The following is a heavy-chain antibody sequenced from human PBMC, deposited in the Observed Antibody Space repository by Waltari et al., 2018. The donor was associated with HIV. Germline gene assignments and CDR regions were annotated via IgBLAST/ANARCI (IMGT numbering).Heavy chain of an antibody. Sequence: EVQLVESGGGLVQPGGSLRLSCTASGFSFCSQSMIWVRQAPGKGLELVSYISTSSSAIFYADSVKGRFTISRDTAKNSLYLQMNSLRAEDTAVYYCARDRTRYYFDSWGQGTLVTVSS. CDR1: GFSFCSQS. D-gene: IGHD6-6*01. V-gene: IGHV3-48*01. J-gene: IGHJ4*02. CDR2: ISTSSSAI. CDR3: ARDRTRYYFDS.